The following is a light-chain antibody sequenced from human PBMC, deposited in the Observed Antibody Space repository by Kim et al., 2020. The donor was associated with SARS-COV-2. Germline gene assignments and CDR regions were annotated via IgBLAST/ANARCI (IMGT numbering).Light chain of an antibody. CDR2: AAS. Sequence: DIQMAQSPSSLSASVGDRVTITCRASRDIYNYLAWYRQKPGKVPQLLIYAASTLQSGVPSRFSGSGSGTDFSLTISNLQPEDVANYYCQKYNSAPWTFGQGTKVDIK. CDR1: RDIYNY. CDR3: QKYNSAPWT. J-gene: IGKJ1*01. V-gene: IGKV1-27*01.